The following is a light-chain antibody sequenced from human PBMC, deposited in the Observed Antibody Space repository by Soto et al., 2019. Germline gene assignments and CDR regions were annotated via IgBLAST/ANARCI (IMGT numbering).Light chain of an antibody. Sequence: EIVLTQSPATLSLSPGERATLSCRASQSVSSYLAWYQQKPGQAPRLLIYDASNRATGIPVRFSGGGSGTDCTLTISSLETEDFAVYYCQQRSNWPWTFGQGTKVEIK. J-gene: IGKJ1*01. CDR2: DAS. CDR1: QSVSSY. V-gene: IGKV3-11*01. CDR3: QQRSNWPWT.